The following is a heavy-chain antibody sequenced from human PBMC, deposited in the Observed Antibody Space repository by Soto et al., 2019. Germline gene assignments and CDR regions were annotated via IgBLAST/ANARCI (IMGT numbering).Heavy chain of an antibody. J-gene: IGHJ4*02. CDR3: ARGAYYYDSSGLSY. CDR2: ISSSSSTI. V-gene: IGHV3-48*01. Sequence: PGGSLRLSCAASGFTFSSYSMNWVRQAPGKGLEWVSYISSSSSTIYYADSVKGRFTISRDNAKNSLYLQMNSLRAEDTAVYYCARGAYYYDSSGLSYWGQGTLATVSS. D-gene: IGHD3-22*01. CDR1: GFTFSSYS.